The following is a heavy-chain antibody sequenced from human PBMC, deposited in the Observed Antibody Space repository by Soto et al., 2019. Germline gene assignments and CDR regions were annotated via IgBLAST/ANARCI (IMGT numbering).Heavy chain of an antibody. CDR3: ARHLGAQLVDY. V-gene: IGHV1-18*01. Sequence: QVQLVQSGAEVKKPGASVKVSCKASGYTFTSYGISWVRQAPGQGLEWMGWISAYNGNTKYAQKLQARXTXTXXTPPSTAYMELRSLRSDDTAVYSCARHLGAQLVDYWGQGTLVTVSS. CDR1: GYTFTSYG. CDR2: ISAYNGNT. D-gene: IGHD1-26*01. J-gene: IGHJ4*02.